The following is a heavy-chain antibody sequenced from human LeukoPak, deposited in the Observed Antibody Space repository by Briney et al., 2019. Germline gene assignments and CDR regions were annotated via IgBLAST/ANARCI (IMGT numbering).Heavy chain of an antibody. CDR1: GGSFSGYY. CDR2: INHSGST. CDR3: AITMVRGVITLSPNWFDP. V-gene: IGHV4-34*01. J-gene: IGHJ5*02. Sequence: SETLSLTCAVYGGSFSGYYWSWIRQPPGKGLERIGEINHSGSTNYNPSLKSRVTISVDTSKSQFSLKLSSVTAADTAVYYCAITMVRGVITLSPNWFDPWGQGTLVTVSS. D-gene: IGHD3-10*01.